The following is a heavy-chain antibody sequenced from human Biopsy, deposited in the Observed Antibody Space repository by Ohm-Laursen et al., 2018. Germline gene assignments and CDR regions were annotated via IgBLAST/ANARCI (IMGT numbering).Heavy chain of an antibody. Sequence: SVKVSCKASGYTFTNYGISWVRQAPGQGLEWMGGIIPIFGTASYAQKFQGRVTITADESTSTAYMELSSLRSDDTAVYYCARDALGGGSYRFFYWGQGSLVTVSS. D-gene: IGHD1-26*01. V-gene: IGHV1-69*13. CDR1: GYTFTNYG. CDR3: ARDALGGGSYRFFY. J-gene: IGHJ4*02. CDR2: IIPIFGTA.